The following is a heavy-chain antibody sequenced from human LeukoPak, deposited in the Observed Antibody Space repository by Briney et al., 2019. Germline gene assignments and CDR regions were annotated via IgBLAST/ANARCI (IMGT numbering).Heavy chain of an antibody. CDR3: ARAQGNDGCYYYYMDV. Sequence: ASVKVSCKASGYTFTSYYMHWVRQAPGQGLEWMGIINPSGGSTSYAQKFQGRVTMTRDTSTSTVYMELSSLRSEDTAVYYCARAQGNDGCYYYYMDVWGKGTTVTVSS. CDR1: GYTFTSYY. D-gene: IGHD1-1*01. V-gene: IGHV1-46*01. CDR2: INPSGGST. J-gene: IGHJ6*03.